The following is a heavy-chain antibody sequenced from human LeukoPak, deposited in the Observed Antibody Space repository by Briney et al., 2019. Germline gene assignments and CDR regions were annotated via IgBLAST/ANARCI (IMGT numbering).Heavy chain of an antibody. J-gene: IGHJ6*04. CDR1: GYSFTSYW. CDR2: IYPGDSDT. Sequence: GESLKISCQGSGYSFTSYWIGWVRQMPGKGLEWMGIIYPGDSDTRYSPSFQGQVTISADKSISTAYLQWSSLKAPDTAMYYCARQGSTYYYGMDVWGKGTTVTVSS. D-gene: IGHD2/OR15-2a*01. CDR3: ARQGSTYYYGMDV. V-gene: IGHV5-51*01.